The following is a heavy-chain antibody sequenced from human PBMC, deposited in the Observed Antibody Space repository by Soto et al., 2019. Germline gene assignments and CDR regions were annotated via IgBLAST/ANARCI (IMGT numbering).Heavy chain of an antibody. J-gene: IGHJ4*02. CDR3: ARVPYYYGSGSYTHFDY. V-gene: IGHV4-61*01. D-gene: IGHD3-10*01. CDR1: GGSVSSGSYY. Sequence: QVQLQESGPGLVKPSETLSLTCSVSGGSVSSGSYYWTWIRQPPGKGLEWIGYIYYSGSANYNPSLKSRVTISVETSKNQFSLKLSSVTPADTAVYYCARVPYYYGSGSYTHFDYWGQGTLVTVSS. CDR2: IYYSGSA.